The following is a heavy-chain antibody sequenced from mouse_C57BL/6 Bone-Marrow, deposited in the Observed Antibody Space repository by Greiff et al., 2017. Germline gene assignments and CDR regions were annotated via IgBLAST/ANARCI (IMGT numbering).Heavy chain of an antibody. CDR3: SPYYGSSLAWFAY. Sequence: VQLQQPGAELVKPGASVMLSCKASGYTFTSYWLQWVKQRPGRGLEWFGELDPSDSYTNYKQNVKGKATLTVDTSSSTAYMQLSSLTSEDSAVYYCSPYYGSSLAWFAYWGQGTLVTVSA. D-gene: IGHD1-1*01. CDR1: GYTFTSYW. V-gene: IGHV1-50*01. CDR2: LDPSDSYT. J-gene: IGHJ3*01.